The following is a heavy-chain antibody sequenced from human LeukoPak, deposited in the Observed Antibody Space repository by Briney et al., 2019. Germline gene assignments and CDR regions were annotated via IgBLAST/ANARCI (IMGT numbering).Heavy chain of an antibody. CDR1: GDFITAYY. J-gene: IGHJ4*02. V-gene: IGHV4-59*01. D-gene: IGHD7-27*01. CDR2: VYYTGST. Sequence: SETLSLACTVSGDFITAYYWSWIRQPPGKGLEWIGYVYYTGSTEYNPSLRSRVTISLEMSKHQFSLDLTSVTAADTAVYYCASNTGTVFDYWGQGALVTVSS. CDR3: ASNTGTVFDY.